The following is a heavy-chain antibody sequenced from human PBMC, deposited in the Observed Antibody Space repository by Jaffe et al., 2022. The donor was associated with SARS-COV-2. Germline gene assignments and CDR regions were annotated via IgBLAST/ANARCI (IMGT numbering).Heavy chain of an antibody. J-gene: IGHJ5*02. V-gene: IGHV4-59*01. D-gene: IGHD6-13*01. Sequence: QVQLQESGPGLVKPSETLSLTCTVSGGSITSYYWSWIRQPPGKGLEWIGYIYYSGSSNYNPSLKSRVTMSVDMSKNQFSLKLSSVTAADTAVYYCASAPYSISWYWFDPWGQGTLVTVSS. CDR1: GGSITSYY. CDR3: ASAPYSISWYWFDP. CDR2: IYYSGSS.